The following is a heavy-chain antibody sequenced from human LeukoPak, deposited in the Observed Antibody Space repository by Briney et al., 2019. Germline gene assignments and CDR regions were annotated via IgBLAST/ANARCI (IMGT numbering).Heavy chain of an antibody. D-gene: IGHD3-3*01. CDR1: GGSISSGRYY. CDR3: ARHNYYNFWNALNWFDP. Sequence: SETLSLTCSVSGGSISSGRYYWAWIRQPPGRGLEWIGNVYYSGSAYYNPSLKSRVTISVDTAKNQFSLRLSSVTAADTAVYYCARHNYYNFWNALNWFDPWGQGTPVTVSS. CDR2: VYYSGSA. V-gene: IGHV4-39*01. J-gene: IGHJ5*02.